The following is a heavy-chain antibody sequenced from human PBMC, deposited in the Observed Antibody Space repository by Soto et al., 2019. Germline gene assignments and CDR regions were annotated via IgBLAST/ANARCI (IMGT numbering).Heavy chain of an antibody. V-gene: IGHV3-21*01. CDR1: GFTFSSYS. J-gene: IGHJ6*02. Sequence: GGSLRLSCAASGFTFSSYSMNWVRQAPGKGLEWVSSISSSSSYIYYADSVKGRFTISRDNAKNSLYLQMNSLRAEDTAVYYCARDKIYGGNLRYYYYGMDVWGQGTTVTVSS. CDR3: ARDKIYGGNLRYYYYGMDV. D-gene: IGHD2-15*01. CDR2: ISSSSSYI.